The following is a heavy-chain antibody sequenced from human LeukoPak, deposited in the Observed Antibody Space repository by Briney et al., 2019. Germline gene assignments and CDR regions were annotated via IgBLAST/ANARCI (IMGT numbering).Heavy chain of an antibody. CDR1: GFTFSSYA. V-gene: IGHV3-21*01. CDR3: ATGPPLYYGSGSYYAY. J-gene: IGHJ4*02. CDR2: ISSGSSYI. Sequence: PGGSLRLSCAASGFTFSSYAMSWVRQAPGRGLEWVSSISSGSSYIYYADSVKGRFTISRDNAKNSLYLQMNSLRAEDTAVYYCATGPPLYYGSGSYYAYWGQGTLVTVSS. D-gene: IGHD3-10*01.